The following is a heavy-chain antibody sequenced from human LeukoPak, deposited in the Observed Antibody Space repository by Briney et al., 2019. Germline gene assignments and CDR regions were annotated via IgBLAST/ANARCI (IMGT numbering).Heavy chain of an antibody. Sequence: SETLSLTCAVSGGSISSSNWWSWVRQPPGKGLEWIGEIYHSGSTNYNPSLKSRVTISVDTSKNQFSLKLSSVTAADTAVYYCARCLWFGELFLFDYWGQGTLVTVSS. CDR1: GGSISSSNW. CDR3: ARCLWFGELFLFDY. V-gene: IGHV4-4*02. J-gene: IGHJ4*02. D-gene: IGHD3-10*01. CDR2: IYHSGST.